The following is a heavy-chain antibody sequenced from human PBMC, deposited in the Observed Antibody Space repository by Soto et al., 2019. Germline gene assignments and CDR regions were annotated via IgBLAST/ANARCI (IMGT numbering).Heavy chain of an antibody. Sequence: GASVKVSCKASGGTFSCYAISWVRQAPGQGLEWMGGIIPIFGTANYAQKFQGRVTITADESTSTAYMELSSLRSEDTAVYYCARVNRAPFVILAFDPWGQGTLVTVSS. CDR1: GGTFSCYA. CDR3: ARVNRAPFVILAFDP. J-gene: IGHJ5*02. D-gene: IGHD2-21*01. V-gene: IGHV1-69*13. CDR2: IIPIFGTA.